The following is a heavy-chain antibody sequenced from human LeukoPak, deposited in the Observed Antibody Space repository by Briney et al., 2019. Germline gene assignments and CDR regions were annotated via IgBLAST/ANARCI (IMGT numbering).Heavy chain of an antibody. J-gene: IGHJ4*02. D-gene: IGHD3-10*01. CDR1: GYTFTSYG. Sequence: ASVNVSCKASGYTFTSYGISWVRQAPGQGLEWMGWISAYNGNTNYAQKLQGRVTMTTDTSTSTAYMELRSLRSDDTAVYYCARRFPFGVSDDYWGQGTLVTVSS. CDR2: ISAYNGNT. CDR3: ARRFPFGVSDDY. V-gene: IGHV1-18*01.